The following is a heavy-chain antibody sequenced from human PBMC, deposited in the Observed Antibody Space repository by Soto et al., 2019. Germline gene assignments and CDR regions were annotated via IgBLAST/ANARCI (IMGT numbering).Heavy chain of an antibody. CDR3: AKTPTYYYDSSANYFDY. Sequence: PGGSLRLSCAASGFTFSTCAMSWVRQAPGKGLEWVSAISGSGGSTYYADSVKGRFTISRDNSKNTLYLQMNSLRAEDTAIYYCAKTPTYYYDSSANYFDYWGQGTLVTVSS. CDR1: GFTFSTCA. V-gene: IGHV3-23*01. D-gene: IGHD3-22*01. J-gene: IGHJ4*02. CDR2: ISGSGGST.